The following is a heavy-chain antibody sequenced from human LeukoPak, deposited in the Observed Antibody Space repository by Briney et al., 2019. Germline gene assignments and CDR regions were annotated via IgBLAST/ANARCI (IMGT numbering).Heavy chain of an antibody. CDR1: GYTLTELS. D-gene: IGHD3-16*01. J-gene: IGHJ4*02. V-gene: IGHV1-24*01. CDR3: ATGLHDYYDYVWGSLGD. Sequence: ASVKVSCKVSGYTLTELSMHWVRQAPGKGLEWMGGFDPEGGETIYAQKFQGRVTMTEDTSTDTAYMELSSLRSEDTAVYYCATGLHDYYDYVWGSLGDWGQGTLVTVSS. CDR2: FDPEGGET.